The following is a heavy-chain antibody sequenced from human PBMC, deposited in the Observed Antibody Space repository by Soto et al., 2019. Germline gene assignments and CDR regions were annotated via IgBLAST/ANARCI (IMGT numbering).Heavy chain of an antibody. D-gene: IGHD6-6*01. CDR2: IYPGDSDT. CDR3: ARLGSSYNLVSGYHRDYYYYGMDG. J-gene: IGHJ6*02. Sequence: GDALKLYCNGAGYRFTRYWIGSVRQMPGTGLEWMGIIYPGDSDTRYSPSFQGQVTISADKSISTAYLQWSSLKASDTAMYYCARLGSSYNLVSGYHRDYYYYGMDGWGQGTTVT. CDR1: GYRFTRYW. V-gene: IGHV5-51*01.